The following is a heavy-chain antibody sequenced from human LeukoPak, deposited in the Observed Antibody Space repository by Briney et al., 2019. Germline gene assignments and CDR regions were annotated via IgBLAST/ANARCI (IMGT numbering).Heavy chain of an antibody. CDR2: ISAHNGNT. J-gene: IGHJ5*02. CDR1: GYTFTSYV. D-gene: IGHD4-23*01. CDR3: ARYADGGGRANWFDP. Sequence: GASVKVSCKASGYTFTSYVISWVRHAPGQGLECRGWISAHNGNTHYAQKLQGRVTMTTDTSTSTAYMELRSLRSDDTAVYYCARYADGGGRANWFDPWGQGTLVTVSS. V-gene: IGHV1-18*01.